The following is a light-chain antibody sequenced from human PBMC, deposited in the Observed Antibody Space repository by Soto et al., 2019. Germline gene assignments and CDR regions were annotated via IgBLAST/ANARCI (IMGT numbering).Light chain of an antibody. V-gene: IGKV3-15*01. Sequence: EIVLTQSPGTLSLSPGERATLSCSASQSVSNNYLAWYQQKPGQAPRLLIYGASTRATGIPARFSGSGSGTEFTLTISRLQSEDFAVYYCQQYNNWPPWTFGQGTKVDIK. CDR2: GAS. J-gene: IGKJ1*01. CDR1: QSVSNN. CDR3: QQYNNWPPWT.